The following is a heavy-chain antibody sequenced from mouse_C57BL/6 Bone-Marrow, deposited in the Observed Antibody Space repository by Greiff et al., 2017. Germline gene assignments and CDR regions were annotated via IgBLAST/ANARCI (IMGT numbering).Heavy chain of an antibody. CDR3: ARDPSYYSNYRYFDV. Sequence: EVQLVESGGGLVKPGGSLKLSCAASGFTFSSYAMSWVRQTPEKRLEWVATISDGGSYTYYPDNVKGRFTISRDNAKNNLYLQMSHLKSEDTAMYYCARDPSYYSNYRYFDVWGTGTTVTVSS. D-gene: IGHD2-5*01. V-gene: IGHV5-4*01. J-gene: IGHJ1*03. CDR1: GFTFSSYA. CDR2: ISDGGSYT.